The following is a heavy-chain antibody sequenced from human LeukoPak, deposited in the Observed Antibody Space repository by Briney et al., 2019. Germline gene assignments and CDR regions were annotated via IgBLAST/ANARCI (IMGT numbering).Heavy chain of an antibody. CDR1: GYPFSSYW. J-gene: IGHJ6*03. CDR2: IYPDDSDT. V-gene: IGHV5-51*01. Sequence: GESLKISCKGFGYPFSSYWIGWVRQMPGKGLEWMGIIYPDDSDTRYSPSFQGQVTISADKSISTAYLQWSSLKASDTAMYYCARLAYCSNDVCYSNYYYSMDVWGKGTTVTVSS. CDR3: ARLAYCSNDVCYSNYYYSMDV. D-gene: IGHD2-8*01.